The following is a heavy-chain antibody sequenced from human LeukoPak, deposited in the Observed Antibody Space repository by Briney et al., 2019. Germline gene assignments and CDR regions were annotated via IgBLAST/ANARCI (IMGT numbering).Heavy chain of an antibody. Sequence: GGSLRLSCAASGFTFSSYWMHWVRQAPGKGLVWVSRINSDGSSTSYADSVKGRFTISRDNAKNTLYLQMNSLRAEDTAVYYCARYRGSSGWTYDAFDIWGQGTMVTVSS. CDR1: GFTFSSYW. CDR2: INSDGSST. D-gene: IGHD6-19*01. V-gene: IGHV3-74*01. CDR3: ARYRGSSGWTYDAFDI. J-gene: IGHJ3*02.